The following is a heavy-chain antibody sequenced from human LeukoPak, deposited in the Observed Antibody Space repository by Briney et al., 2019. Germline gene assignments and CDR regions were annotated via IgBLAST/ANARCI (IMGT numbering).Heavy chain of an antibody. V-gene: IGHV1-69*02. CDR3: EGFGDMNDAFDI. CDR1: GGTFSSYT. D-gene: IGHD3-10*01. Sequence: SVKVSCKASGGTFSSYTISWVRQAPGQGLEWMGRIIPILGIASYAQKFQGRVTITADKSTSTAYMELSSLRSEDTAVCYCEGFGDMNDAFDIWGQGTMVTVSS. CDR2: IIPILGIA. J-gene: IGHJ3*02.